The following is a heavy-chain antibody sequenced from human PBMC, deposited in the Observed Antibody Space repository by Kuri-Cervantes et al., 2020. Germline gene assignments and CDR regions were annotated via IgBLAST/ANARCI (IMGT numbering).Heavy chain of an antibody. CDR3: AADGDSSGWSDY. V-gene: IGHV1-58*01. CDR1: GFTFTSSA. J-gene: IGHJ4*02. D-gene: IGHD6-19*01. Sequence: SVKVSCKASGFTFTSSAVQWVQQARGRRLEWIGWIVVGSGNTNYAQKFQERVTITRDMSTSTAYMELSSLRSEDTAVYYCAADGDSSGWSDYWGQGTLVTVSS. CDR2: IVVGSGNT.